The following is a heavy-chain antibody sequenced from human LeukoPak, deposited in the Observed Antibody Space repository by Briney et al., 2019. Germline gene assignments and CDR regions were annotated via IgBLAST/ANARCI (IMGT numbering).Heavy chain of an antibody. CDR1: GFTVSSNY. D-gene: IGHD3-9*01. J-gene: IGHJ4*02. CDR2: IYSGGST. V-gene: IGHV3-66*02. CDR3: ARGVRYFDWLLPPLDD. Sequence: GGSLRLSCAASGFTVSSNYMSRVRQAPGKGLEWVSVIYSGGSTYYADSVRGRFTLSRDNSKNTLYLQMNSLRAEDTAVYYCARGVRYFDWLLPPLDDWGQGTLVTVSS.